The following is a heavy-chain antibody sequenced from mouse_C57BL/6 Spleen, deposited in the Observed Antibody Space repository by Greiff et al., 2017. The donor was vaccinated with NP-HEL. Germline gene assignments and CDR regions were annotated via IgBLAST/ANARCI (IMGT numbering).Heavy chain of an antibody. CDR1: GYTFTSYG. CDR3: ANYYGNSSRDWYFDV. CDR2: IYPRSGNT. V-gene: IGHV1-81*01. D-gene: IGHD1-1*01. Sequence: VQLQQSGAELARPGASVKLSCKASGYTFTSYGISWVKQRTGQGLEWIGEIYPRSGNTYYNEKFKGKATLTADKSSSTAYMELRSLTSEDSAVYYCANYYGNSSRDWYFDVWGKGTTVTVSS. J-gene: IGHJ1*03.